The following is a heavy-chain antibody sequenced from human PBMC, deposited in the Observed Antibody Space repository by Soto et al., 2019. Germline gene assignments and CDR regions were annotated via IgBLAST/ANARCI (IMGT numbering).Heavy chain of an antibody. V-gene: IGHV3-21*01. J-gene: IGHJ4*02. CDR1: GFIFTTNS. CDR3: ARDPPHGGTSSWDADS. CDR2: ISSSGTFK. D-gene: IGHD2-15*01. Sequence: PEGSLRLSCEASGFIFTTNSMNWVRQVPGKGLQWLSSISSSGTFKSYGDSVKGRFTISRDNAKNSLFLQMNNLSGEDTGLYYCARDPPHGGTSSWDADSWGPGTLVTVSS.